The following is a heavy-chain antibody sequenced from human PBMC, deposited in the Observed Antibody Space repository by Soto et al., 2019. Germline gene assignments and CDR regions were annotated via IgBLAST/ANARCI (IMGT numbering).Heavy chain of an antibody. Sequence: GGSLRLSCAASGFTFSSYWMSWVRQAPGKGLEWVANIKQDGSEKYYVDSVKGRFTISRDNAKNSLYLQMNSLRAEDTAVYYCARRLRGYDRLVDYWGQGTLVTVSS. CDR1: GFTFSSYW. D-gene: IGHD5-12*01. CDR3: ARRLRGYDRLVDY. V-gene: IGHV3-7*01. CDR2: IKQDGSEK. J-gene: IGHJ4*02.